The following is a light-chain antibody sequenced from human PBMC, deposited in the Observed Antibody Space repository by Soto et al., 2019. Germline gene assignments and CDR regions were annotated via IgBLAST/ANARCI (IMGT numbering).Light chain of an antibody. CDR2: EVS. V-gene: IGLV2-23*02. Sequence: QSALTQPASVSGSPGQSITISCIGTSSDVGSYNLVSWYQQHPGKAPKVLIYEVSERTSGVSNRFSGSNSGNTASLTISGLQAEDEAEAYCCSYADSSTHVLFGGGTKLTVL. J-gene: IGLJ2*01. CDR3: CSYADSSTHVL. CDR1: SSDVGSYNL.